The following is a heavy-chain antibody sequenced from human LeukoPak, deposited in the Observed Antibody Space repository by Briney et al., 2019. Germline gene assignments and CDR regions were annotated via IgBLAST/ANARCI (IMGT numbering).Heavy chain of an antibody. J-gene: IGHJ4*02. CDR1: GFTFSKDG. CDR3: AKDVLWFGEDSGHYFDY. CDR2: IHHDGSNK. Sequence: GGSLRLSCAASGFTFSKDGMHWVRQAPGKGLQWVAFIHHDGSNKYYAESVKGRFTISRDNSKNTLYLQMNSLRAEDTAVYYCAKDVLWFGEDSGHYFDYWGQGTLVTVSS. V-gene: IGHV3-30*02. D-gene: IGHD3-10*01.